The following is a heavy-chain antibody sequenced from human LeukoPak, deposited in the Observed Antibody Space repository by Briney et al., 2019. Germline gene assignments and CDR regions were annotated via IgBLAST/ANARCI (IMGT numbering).Heavy chain of an antibody. D-gene: IGHD3-16*02. V-gene: IGHV4-59*01. CDR1: GGFITSYY. CDR2: IYYSGST. Sequence: SETLSLTCTVSGGFITSYYWSWIRQPPGKGLEWIGYIYYSGSTNYNPSLKSRVTISVDTSKNQFSLKLSSVTAADTAVYYCARTDGNSFYPYYYMDVWGKGTTVTVSS. CDR3: ARTDGNSFYPYYYMDV. J-gene: IGHJ6*03.